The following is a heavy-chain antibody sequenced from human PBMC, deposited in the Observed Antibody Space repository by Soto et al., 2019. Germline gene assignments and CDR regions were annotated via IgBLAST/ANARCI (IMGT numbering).Heavy chain of an antibody. CDR3: ARANWYSEY. J-gene: IGHJ4*02. D-gene: IGHD7-27*01. Sequence: SETLSLTCAVYGGSFSGYYWSWIRQPPGKGLEWIGEINHSGSTNYNPSLKSRVTMSVDTSKNQFSLNLASLTAADTAIYYCARANWYSEYWGQGTLVTVSS. V-gene: IGHV4-34*01. CDR2: INHSGST. CDR1: GGSFSGYY.